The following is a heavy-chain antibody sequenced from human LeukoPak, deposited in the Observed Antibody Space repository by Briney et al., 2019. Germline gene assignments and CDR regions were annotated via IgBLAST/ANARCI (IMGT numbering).Heavy chain of an antibody. CDR1: GYTFTSYG. V-gene: IGHV1-18*01. Sequence: GASVKVSCKASGYTFTSYGISWVRQAPGQGLEWMGWISAYNGNTNYAQKLQGRVTMTTDTSTSTAYMELRSLRSDDTAVYYCARDLLVVGDTYWFDPWGQGTLVTVSS. D-gene: IGHD1-26*01. CDR2: ISAYNGNT. CDR3: ARDLLVVGDTYWFDP. J-gene: IGHJ5*02.